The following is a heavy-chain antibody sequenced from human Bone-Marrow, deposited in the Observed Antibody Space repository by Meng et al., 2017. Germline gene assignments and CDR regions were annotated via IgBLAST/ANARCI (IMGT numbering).Heavy chain of an antibody. D-gene: IGHD4-11*01. CDR1: GGSLSDYY. CDR3: ARGPTTMAHDFDY. CDR2: INHRGST. V-gene: IGHV4-34*01. Sequence: SETLSLTCVVSGGSLSDYYWSWIRQPPGKGLEWIGEINHRGSTNYNPSLERRATISVDTSQSNLSLKLSSVTAADSAVYYCARGPTTMAHDFDYWGQGTLVTVSS. J-gene: IGHJ4*02.